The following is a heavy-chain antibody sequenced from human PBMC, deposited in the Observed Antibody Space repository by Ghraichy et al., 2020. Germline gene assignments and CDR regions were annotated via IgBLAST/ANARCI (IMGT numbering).Heavy chain of an antibody. CDR3: ARGSGYDSSGLLHYYYMDV. D-gene: IGHD3-22*01. Sequence: TLSLTCAVYGGSFSGYYWSWIRQPPGKGLEWIGEINHSGSTNYNPSLKSRVTISVDTSKNQFSLKLSSVTAADTAVYYCARGSGYDSSGLLHYYYMDVWGKGTTVTVSS. CDR2: INHSGST. CDR1: GGSFSGYY. V-gene: IGHV4-34*01. J-gene: IGHJ6*03.